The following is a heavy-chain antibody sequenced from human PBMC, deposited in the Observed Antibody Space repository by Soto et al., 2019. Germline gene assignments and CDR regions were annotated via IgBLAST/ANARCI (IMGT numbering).Heavy chain of an antibody. V-gene: IGHV4-34*01. CDR2: INHSGST. D-gene: IGHD3-16*01. CDR3: ARGHQSNFMTTRKYYFDY. J-gene: IGHJ4*02. Sequence: SETLSLTCAVYGGSFSGYYWSWIRQPPGKGLEWIGEINHSGSTNYNPSLKSRVTISVDTSKNQFSLKLSSVTAADTAVYYCARGHQSNFMTTRKYYFDYWGQGTLVTVSS. CDR1: GGSFSGYY.